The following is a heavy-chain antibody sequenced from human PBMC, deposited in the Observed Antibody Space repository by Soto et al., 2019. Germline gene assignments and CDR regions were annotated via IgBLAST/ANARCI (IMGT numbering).Heavy chain of an antibody. V-gene: IGHV4-34*01. CDR2: INSSGST. Sequence: QVQLQQWGAGLLKPSETLFLTCAVYAGSFTTYYWSWIRQPPGKGLEWIGEINSSGSTNYNPSLKSRLTISVDTSKNQFSLRLTSVTAADTAVYYCARIRARFSRSAFDIWGQGTMVTVSS. CDR3: ARIRARFSRSAFDI. CDR1: AGSFTTYY. D-gene: IGHD3-10*01. J-gene: IGHJ3*02.